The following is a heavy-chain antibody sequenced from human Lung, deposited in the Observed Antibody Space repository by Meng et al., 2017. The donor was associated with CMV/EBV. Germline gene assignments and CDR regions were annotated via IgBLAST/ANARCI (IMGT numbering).Heavy chain of an antibody. CDR2: ISYDGSNK. V-gene: IGHV3-30-3*01. J-gene: IGHJ4*01. CDR1: GFTFSSYE. CDR3: ARDHNLGFDY. Sequence: SLKISCAASGFTFSSYEMNWVRQAPGKGLEWVAVISYDGSNKYYADSVKGRFTISRDNSKNTLYLQMNSLRAEDTAVYYCARDHNLGFDYWGHGTLVTVSS. D-gene: IGHD1-1*01.